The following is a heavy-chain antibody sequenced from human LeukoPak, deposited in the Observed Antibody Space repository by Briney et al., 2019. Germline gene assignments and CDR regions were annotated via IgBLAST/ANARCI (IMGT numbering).Heavy chain of an antibody. D-gene: IGHD2-21*02. V-gene: IGHV3-48*03. CDR2: ISNSGTII. J-gene: IGHJ3*02. CDR3: ARETLGVTAFDI. CDR1: GFSFSSYN. Sequence: GGSLRLSCEASGFSFSSYNMDWVRQTPGKGLEWVSYISNSGTIISYADSVKGRFTISRDNTKNSLYLQMNSLRAEDTAVYYCARETLGVTAFDIWGQGTMVTVSS.